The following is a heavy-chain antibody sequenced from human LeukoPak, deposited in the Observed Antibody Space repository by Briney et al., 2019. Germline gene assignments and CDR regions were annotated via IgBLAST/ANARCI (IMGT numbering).Heavy chain of an antibody. V-gene: IGHV3-23*01. D-gene: IGHD3-10*01. Sequence: GGSLRLSCAASGFTFSSYAMSWVRQAPGKGLEWVSAISGSGGSTYYADSVKGRFTISRDNSKNTLYLQMNSLRAEDTAVYYCTTDRGYSTLDDWGQGTLVTVSS. J-gene: IGHJ4*02. CDR2: ISGSGGST. CDR1: GFTFSSYA. CDR3: TTDRGYSTLDD.